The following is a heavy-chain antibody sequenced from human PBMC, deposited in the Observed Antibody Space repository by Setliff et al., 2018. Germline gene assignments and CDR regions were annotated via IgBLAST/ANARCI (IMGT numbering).Heavy chain of an antibody. J-gene: IGHJ1*01. D-gene: IGHD2-21*02. CDR2: IRHDESDI. CDR1: GFTFRGFA. Sequence: PGGSLRLSCAASGFTFRGFAMHWVRQAPGKGLEWVAFIRHDESDIYYTNSVKGRFTVSRDNSKNTLYLQMNILGPKDTALYYCVRDSSADYYDNDYFKYWGQGALVTVSS. V-gene: IGHV3-30*02. CDR3: VRDSSADYYDNDYFKY.